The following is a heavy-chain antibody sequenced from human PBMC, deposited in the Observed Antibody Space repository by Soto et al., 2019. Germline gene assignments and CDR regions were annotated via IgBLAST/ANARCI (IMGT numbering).Heavy chain of an antibody. D-gene: IGHD2-2*01. CDR2: ISKSGDSR. CDR1: GFTFSDYY. J-gene: IGHJ4*02. CDR3: ARVLKWYASDY. Sequence: GGSLRLSCAASGFTFSDYYMTWIRQAPGKGLEWISYISKSGDSRFYADSVRGRFTISRDNAKNSLYLQMNSLRAEDTAVYYCARVLKWYASDYWGQGTLVT. V-gene: IGHV3-11*01.